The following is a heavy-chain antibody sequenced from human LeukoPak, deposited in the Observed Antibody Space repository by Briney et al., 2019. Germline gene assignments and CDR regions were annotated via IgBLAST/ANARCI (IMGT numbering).Heavy chain of an antibody. CDR3: AKESGKFDY. CDR2: ISGDGVST. CDR1: GLPIADFA. V-gene: IGHV3-43*02. J-gene: IGHJ4*02. Sequence: GGSLRLSCVSSGLPIADFAMHWVRQAPGKGLEWVSLISGDGVSTFYADSVKGRFSISRDNSKNSLYLEMTSLRTEDAAMYYCAKESGKFDYWGQGTLVAVSS.